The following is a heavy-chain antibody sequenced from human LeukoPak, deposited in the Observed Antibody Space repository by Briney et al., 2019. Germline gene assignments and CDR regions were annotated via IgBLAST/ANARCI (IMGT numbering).Heavy chain of an antibody. D-gene: IGHD3/OR15-3a*01. Sequence: GGSLRLSCAASGFTFSSYWMNWVRQAPGKGLEWVANIKQDVNEKAYVDSVKGRFTISRDNAKNSLYLQMNSLRAEDTAVYYCARVDWTGPFDIWGQGTVVTVSS. CDR1: GFTFSSYW. V-gene: IGHV3-7*03. CDR2: IKQDVNEK. CDR3: ARVDWTGPFDI. J-gene: IGHJ3*02.